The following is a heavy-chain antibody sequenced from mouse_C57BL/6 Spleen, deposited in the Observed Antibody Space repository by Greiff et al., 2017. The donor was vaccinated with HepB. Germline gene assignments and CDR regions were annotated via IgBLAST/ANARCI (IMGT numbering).Heavy chain of an antibody. J-gene: IGHJ1*03. CDR2: INPSNGGT. Sequence: VQLQQSGTELVKPGASVKLSCKASGYTFTSYWMHWVKQRPGQGLEWIGNINPSNGGTNYNEKFKSKATLTVDKSSSTAYMQLSSLTSEDSAVYYCAREGGGAWYFDVWGTGTTVTVSS. CDR3: AREGGGAWYFDV. CDR1: GYTFTSYW. D-gene: IGHD1-1*02. V-gene: IGHV1-53*01.